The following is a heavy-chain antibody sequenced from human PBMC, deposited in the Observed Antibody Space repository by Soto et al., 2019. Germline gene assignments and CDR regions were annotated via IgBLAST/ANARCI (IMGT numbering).Heavy chain of an antibody. CDR1: GFTFSGSA. CDR2: IRSKGNNYAT. J-gene: IGHJ4*02. D-gene: IGHD5-18*01. Sequence: EVQLMESGGGLVQPGGSLKLSCAASGFTFSGSAMHWVRQASGKGLEWVGRIRSKGNNYATAFAASVKGRFTISRDDSGNTAYLQMNSLKIEDTAVYYCTRWAHSLGYYFDYWGQGTLVTVSS. CDR3: TRWAHSLGYYFDY. V-gene: IGHV3-73*02.